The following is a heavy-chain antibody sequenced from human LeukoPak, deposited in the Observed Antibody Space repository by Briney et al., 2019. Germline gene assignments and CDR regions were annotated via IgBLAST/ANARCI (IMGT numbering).Heavy chain of an antibody. CDR3: ARGGGMSARPVWFDP. CDR1: GASFSGYY. D-gene: IGHD6-6*01. V-gene: IGHV4-59*08. J-gene: IGHJ5*02. Sequence: SETLSLTCAVYGASFSGYYWSWIRQPPGKGLEWIGYIYYSGSTNYNPSLKSRVTISVDTSKNQFSLKLSSVTAADTAVYYCARGGGMSARPVWFDPWGQGTLVTVSS. CDR2: IYYSGST.